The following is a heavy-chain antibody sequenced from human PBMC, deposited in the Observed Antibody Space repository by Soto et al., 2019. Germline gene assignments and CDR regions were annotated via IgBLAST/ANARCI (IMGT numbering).Heavy chain of an antibody. J-gene: IGHJ4*02. Sequence: EVQLLGSGGGLVQPGGSLRLSCAGSGFIFRNYAMSWVRQAPGKGLEWVSTISGTGGSTYYADSVKGRFTIFRDNSKSTLYLQMSSLRADDTAVYYCAKAAPGPEFDCWGQGTLVTVSS. D-gene: IGHD6-13*01. CDR2: ISGTGGST. CDR3: AKAAPGPEFDC. V-gene: IGHV3-23*01. CDR1: GFIFRNYA.